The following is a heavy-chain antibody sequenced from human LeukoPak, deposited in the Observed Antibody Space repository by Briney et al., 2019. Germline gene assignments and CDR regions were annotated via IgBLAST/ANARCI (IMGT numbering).Heavy chain of an antibody. D-gene: IGHD3-16*01. CDR1: GFTFSSYG. CDR3: ARDPAITYYYYMDV. V-gene: IGHV3-30*02. J-gene: IGHJ6*03. CDR2: IRYDGSNK. Sequence: GGSLRLSCAASGFTFSSYGMHWVRQAPGKGLEWVALIRYDGSNKYYADSVKGRFTISRDNSKNTLYLQMNSLRAEDTAVYYCARDPAITYYYYMDVWGKGTTVTVSS.